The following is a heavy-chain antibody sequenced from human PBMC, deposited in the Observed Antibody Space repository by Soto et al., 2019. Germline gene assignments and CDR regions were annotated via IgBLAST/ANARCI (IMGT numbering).Heavy chain of an antibody. D-gene: IGHD3-22*01. CDR1: GGSISSSSYY. CDR2: IYYSGST. CDR3: ARQSITRIVLAS. Sequence: QLQLQESGPGLVKPSETLSLTCTVSGGSISSSSYYWGWIRQPPGKGLEWIGSIYYSGSTYYNPSLKSRVTISVDTSKNQFSLKLSSVTAADTAVYYCARQSITRIVLASWGQGTMVTVSS. J-gene: IGHJ3*01. V-gene: IGHV4-39*01.